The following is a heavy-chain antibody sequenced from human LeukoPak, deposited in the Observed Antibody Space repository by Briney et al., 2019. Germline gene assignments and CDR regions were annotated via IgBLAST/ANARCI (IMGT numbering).Heavy chain of an antibody. V-gene: IGHV3-23*01. Sequence: GGSLRLSCAASGFTFSSYGMSWVRQAPGKGVEWVSAISGSGGNTYYADSVKGRFTISRDNSKNPLYLQMNSLRAEDTAVYYCAKDLDIVATITYYFDYWGQGTLVTVSS. D-gene: IGHD5-12*01. CDR3: AKDLDIVATITYYFDY. J-gene: IGHJ4*02. CDR1: GFTFSSYG. CDR2: ISGSGGNT.